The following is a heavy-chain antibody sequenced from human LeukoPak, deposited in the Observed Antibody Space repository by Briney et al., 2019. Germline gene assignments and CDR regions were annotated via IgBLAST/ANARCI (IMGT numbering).Heavy chain of an antibody. V-gene: IGHV1-46*01. Sequence: ASVKVSCKASGYTFTSYYMHWVRQAPGQGLEWMGIINPSGGSTSYAQKFQGRVTMTRDTSTSTVYMELSSLRSEGTAVYYCARDLSIIMVRGVPLVWGQGTLVTVSS. CDR1: GYTFTSYY. CDR2: INPSGGST. D-gene: IGHD3-10*01. J-gene: IGHJ4*02. CDR3: ARDLSIIMVRGVPLV.